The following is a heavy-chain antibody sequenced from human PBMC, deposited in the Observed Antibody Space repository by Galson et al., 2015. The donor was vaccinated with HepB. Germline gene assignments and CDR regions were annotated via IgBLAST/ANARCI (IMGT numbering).Heavy chain of an antibody. CDR2: ISSSSSTI. V-gene: IGHV3-48*04. Sequence: SLRLSCAASGFTFSSQSMNWVRQAPGKGLEWISYISSSSSTIYSADTVKGRFIVSRDNARMSVFLQMNSLRGEDTAVYYCARGGPWFGERTEYFQNWGRGTLVTVSS. D-gene: IGHD3-10*01. J-gene: IGHJ1*01. CDR3: ARGGPWFGERTEYFQN. CDR1: GFTFSSQS.